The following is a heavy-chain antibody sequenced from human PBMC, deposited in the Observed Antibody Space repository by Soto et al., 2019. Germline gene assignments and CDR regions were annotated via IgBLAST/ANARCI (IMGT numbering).Heavy chain of an antibody. V-gene: IGHV1-69*06. J-gene: IGHJ5*02. CDR1: GGSSDYRA. CDR2: IFSDTA. Sequence: SVKVSCKASGGSSDYRAVTWLRQAPGQGLGWMGHIFSDTADYAHKFQGSVTITADNSTATSYMPLDSLTSNNTAVYYCATAALYSPGHQGSCDTWVQGTLSTVSS. D-gene: IGHD6-25*01. CDR3: ATAALYSPGHQGSCDT.